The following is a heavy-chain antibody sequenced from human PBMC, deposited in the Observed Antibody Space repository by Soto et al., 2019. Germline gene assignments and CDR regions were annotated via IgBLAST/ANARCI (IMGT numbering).Heavy chain of an antibody. D-gene: IGHD3-16*02. Sequence: GGSLRLSCAASGFTFSSYGMHWVRQAPGKGLEWVAVISYDGSNKYYADSVKGRFTISRDNSKNTLYLQMNSLRAEDTAVYYCAKVSLRWLALFTAFDYWGQGTLVTVS. CDR1: GFTFSSYG. CDR2: ISYDGSNK. CDR3: AKVSLRWLALFTAFDY. V-gene: IGHV3-30*18. J-gene: IGHJ4*02.